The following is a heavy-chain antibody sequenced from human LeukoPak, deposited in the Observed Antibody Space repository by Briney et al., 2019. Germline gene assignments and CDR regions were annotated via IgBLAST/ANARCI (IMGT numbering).Heavy chain of an antibody. Sequence: GGSLRLSCAASGFTFSDYYMIWIRQAPGKGLESVSYISKSGGDTKYADSVKGRFTISRDNAKNSLYLQMNSLRADDTAIYYCARVRQSGSPLDYWGQGTLVTVSS. J-gene: IGHJ4*02. D-gene: IGHD1-26*01. CDR2: ISKSGGDT. V-gene: IGHV3-11*05. CDR1: GFTFSDYY. CDR3: ARVRQSGSPLDY.